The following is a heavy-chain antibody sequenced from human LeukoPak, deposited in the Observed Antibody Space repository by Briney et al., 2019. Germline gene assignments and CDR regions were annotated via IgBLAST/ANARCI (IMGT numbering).Heavy chain of an antibody. V-gene: IGHV4-59*01. CDR1: GGSISSYY. Sequence: SETPSLTCTVSGGSISSYYWSWIRQPPGKGLEWIGYIYYSGSTNYNPSLKSRVTISVDTSKNQFSLKLSSVTAADTAVYYCARDRGGDGYNDYYFDYWGQGTLVTVSS. CDR2: IYYSGST. D-gene: IGHD5-24*01. CDR3: ARDRGGDGYNDYYFDY. J-gene: IGHJ4*02.